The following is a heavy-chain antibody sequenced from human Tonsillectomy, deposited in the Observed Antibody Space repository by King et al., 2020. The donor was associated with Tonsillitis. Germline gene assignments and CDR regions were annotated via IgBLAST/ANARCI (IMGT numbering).Heavy chain of an antibody. CDR3: ARDSGSWYVY. J-gene: IGHJ4*02. CDR1: GFPFSSYW. CDR2: IKQDGSEQ. V-gene: IGHV3-7*01. D-gene: IGHD6-13*01. Sequence: QLVESGGGLVQPGGSLRLSCAASGFPFSSYWMSWVRQAPGKGLEWVANIKQDGSEQYYVDSVKGRFTISRENAKNSLYLQMYSLRAEDAAVDYCARDSGSWYVYWGQGTLVTVSS.